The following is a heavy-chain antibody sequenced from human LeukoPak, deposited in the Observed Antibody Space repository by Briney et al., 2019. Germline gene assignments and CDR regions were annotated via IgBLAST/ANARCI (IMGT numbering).Heavy chain of an antibody. D-gene: IGHD2-2*01. CDR1: GGSFSGYY. CDR2: INHSGGT. CDR3: ASFCSSTSCFGDY. V-gene: IGHV4-34*01. Sequence: SETLSLTCAVYGGSFSGYYWSWIRQPPGKGLEWIGEINHSGGTNYNPSLKSRVTKSVDTSKNQFSLKLSSVTAADTAVYYCASFCSSTSCFGDYWGQGTLVTVSS. J-gene: IGHJ4*02.